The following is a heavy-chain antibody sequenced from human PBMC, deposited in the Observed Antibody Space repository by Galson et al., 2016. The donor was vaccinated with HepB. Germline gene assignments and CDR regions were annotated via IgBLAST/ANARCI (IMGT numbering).Heavy chain of an antibody. D-gene: IGHD2-2*01. CDR1: GDSISSNNW. J-gene: IGHJ4*02. Sequence: EILSLTCAVSGDSISSNNWWSWVRQPPGKGLEWMGEMYHSGYTNYNPSLKSRVFVSVDTSKNQFSLKLTSPTAADTAVYYCARRVSHCSSSTCLLDSWGQGTPVTVSS. CDR3: ARRVSHCSSSTCLLDS. V-gene: IGHV4-4*02. CDR2: MYHSGYT.